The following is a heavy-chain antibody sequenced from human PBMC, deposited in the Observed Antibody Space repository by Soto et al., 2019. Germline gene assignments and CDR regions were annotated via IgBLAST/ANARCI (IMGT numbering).Heavy chain of an antibody. CDR3: ARLRADAFDI. CDR2: IYYSGST. V-gene: IGHV4-61*01. CDR1: GGSVSSGSYY. D-gene: IGHD3-16*01. Sequence: QVQLQESGPGLVKPSETLSLTCTVSGGSVSSGSYYWSWIRQPPGKGLEWIGYIYYSGSTNYNPSLKSRVTISVDTSKNQFSLKLSSVTAADTAVYYCARLRADAFDIWGQGTMVTVSS. J-gene: IGHJ3*02.